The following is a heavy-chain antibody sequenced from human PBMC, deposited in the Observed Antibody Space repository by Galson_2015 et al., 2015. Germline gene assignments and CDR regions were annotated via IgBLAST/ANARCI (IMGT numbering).Heavy chain of an antibody. J-gene: IGHJ4*02. D-gene: IGHD3-22*01. CDR1: GYTFTSYG. Sequence: SVKVSCKAYGYTFTSYGITWVRQAPGQGLEWMGWVSPYNGNTNYAQKLQGRVTMTTDTSTGTAYMDLGSLRSDDTAVYYCARWTTYDSTGYYSHWGQGTLVTVSS. CDR2: VSPYNGNT. V-gene: IGHV1-18*01. CDR3: ARWTTYDSTGYYSH.